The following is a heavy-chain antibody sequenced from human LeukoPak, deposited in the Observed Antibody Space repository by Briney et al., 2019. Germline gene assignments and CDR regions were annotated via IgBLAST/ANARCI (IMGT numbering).Heavy chain of an antibody. Sequence: PGGSLRLSCAASGFTFSSYAMSWVRQAPGKGLEWVSGISGSGGSTYYADSVKGRFTISRDNSRNTLYLQMNSPRAEDTAVYYCAILPGYGGGWYEVNYWGEATLVTVPS. V-gene: IGHV3-23*01. D-gene: IGHD6-13*01. CDR3: AILPGYGGGWYEVNY. CDR1: GFTFSSYA. CDR2: ISGSGGST. J-gene: IGHJ4*02.